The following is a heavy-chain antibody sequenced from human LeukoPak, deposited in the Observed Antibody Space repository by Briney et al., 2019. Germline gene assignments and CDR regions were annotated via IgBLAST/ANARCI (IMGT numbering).Heavy chain of an antibody. CDR2: SYYGGNS. V-gene: IGHV4-39*01. CDR1: GGSISSNIYY. D-gene: IGHD3-22*01. CDR3: ATTSGLRNCYYYDIDV. Sequence: SETLSLTCTVSGGSISSNIYYWGWIPQPPGKGLEWNGTSYYGGNSYYNPSLKSRVTISVDGPKNQFYLTLTSVCDAGAPVYYCATTSGLRNCYYYDIDVWGKGTTVTVSS. J-gene: IGHJ6*03.